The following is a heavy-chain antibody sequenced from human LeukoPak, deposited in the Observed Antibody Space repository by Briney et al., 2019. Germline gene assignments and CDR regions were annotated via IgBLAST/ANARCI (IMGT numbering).Heavy chain of an antibody. CDR1: GFTVSSNY. CDR2: IYSGGST. CDR3: ARGGSPRDWFDP. Sequence: GGSLRLSCAASGFTVSSNYMSWVRQAPGKGLEWVSVIYSGGSTYYADSVKGRFTISRDNSKNTLYLQMNSLRAEDTAVYFCARGGSPRDWFDPWGQGTLVTVSS. V-gene: IGHV3-53*01. J-gene: IGHJ5*02. D-gene: IGHD2-15*01.